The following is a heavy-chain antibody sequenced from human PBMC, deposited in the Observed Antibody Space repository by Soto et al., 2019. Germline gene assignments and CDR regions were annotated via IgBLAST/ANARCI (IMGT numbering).Heavy chain of an antibody. D-gene: IGHD3-22*01. CDR2: ISGSGGST. CDR3: AKDPVTMIVVVNLFDY. J-gene: IGHJ4*02. V-gene: IGHV3-23*01. Sequence: GGSLRLSCAASGFTVSSYAMSWVRQAPGKGLEWVSAISGSGGSTYYADSVKGRFTISRDNSKNTLYLQMNSLRAEDTAVYYCAKDPVTMIVVVNLFDYWGQGTLVTVSS. CDR1: GFTVSSYA.